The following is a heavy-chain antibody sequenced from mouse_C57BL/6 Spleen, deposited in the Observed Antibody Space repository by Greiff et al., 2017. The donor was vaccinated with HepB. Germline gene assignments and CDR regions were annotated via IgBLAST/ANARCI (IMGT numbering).Heavy chain of an antibody. CDR1: GYSITSGYY. CDR2: ISYDGSN. J-gene: IGHJ3*01. V-gene: IGHV3-6*01. Sequence: EVQLQQSGPGLVKPSQSLSLTCSVTGYSITSGYYWNWIRQFPGNKLEWMGYISYDGSNNYNPSLKNRISITRDTSKNQFFLKLNSVTTEDTATYYCASPVLAYWGQGTLVTVSA. CDR3: ASPVLAY.